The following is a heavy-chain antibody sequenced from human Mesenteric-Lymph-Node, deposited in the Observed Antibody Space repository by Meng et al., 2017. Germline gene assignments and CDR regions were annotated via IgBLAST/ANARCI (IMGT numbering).Heavy chain of an antibody. J-gene: IGHJ4*02. CDR2: MYHSGTT. V-gene: IGHV4-4*02. CDR1: GCSISRSYW. D-gene: IGHD5-24*01. Sequence: QLQRQVSGPGLVKPSGTLSITCVVSGCSISRSYWWTWVRQSPGKELEWIGEMYHSGTTNYNPSLKSRVTISMGKSNNQLSLKLNSVTAADTAVYYCATQESRDGHNPYWGQGTLVTVSS. CDR3: ATQESRDGHNPY.